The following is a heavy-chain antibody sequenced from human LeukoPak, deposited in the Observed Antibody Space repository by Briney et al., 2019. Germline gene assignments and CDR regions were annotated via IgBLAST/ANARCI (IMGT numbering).Heavy chain of an antibody. CDR1: GYTFTGYY. D-gene: IGHD1-26*01. V-gene: IGHV1-2*02. CDR3: ARGSDSGQGYYFDY. CDR2: INPNSGGT. Sequence: ASVKVSCKASGYTFTGYYMHWVRQAPGQGLEWMGWINPNSGGTNYAQKFQGRVTMTRDTSISTAYMELSRLRSDDTAVYYCARGSDSGQGYYFDYWGQGTLVTVSS. J-gene: IGHJ4*02.